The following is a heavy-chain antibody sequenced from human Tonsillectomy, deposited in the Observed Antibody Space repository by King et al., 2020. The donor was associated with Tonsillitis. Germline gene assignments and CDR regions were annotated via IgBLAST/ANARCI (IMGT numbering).Heavy chain of an antibody. CDR2: IYYCGST. J-gene: IGHJ6*02. D-gene: IGHD2-2*01. CDR3: ASMVVPAAMGYYGMDV. CDR1: VGSISSGGYY. Sequence: VQLQESGPGLVKPSQTLSLTCTVPVGSISSGGYYWIWIRQHPGKGLEWFGYIYYCGSTDYNPSLKSRVTISEDTSKNQFSLKLSSVTAADTAVYYCASMVVPAAMGYYGMDVWGQGTTVTVSS. V-gene: IGHV4-31*03.